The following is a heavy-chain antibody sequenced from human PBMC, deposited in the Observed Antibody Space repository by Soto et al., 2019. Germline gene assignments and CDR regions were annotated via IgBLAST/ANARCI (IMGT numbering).Heavy chain of an antibody. CDR2: IVVGSGNT. CDR1: GINFSRSG. Sequence: GGSGEVPWKGSGINFSRSGMQWGGQARGQRLEWIGWIVVGSGNTNYAQKFQERVTITSDMSTSTAYMEPSILRSEDTAVYYCAADPHRRPNNNWFDPWGQGTLVTVSS. J-gene: IGHJ5*02. CDR3: AADPHRRPNNNWFDP. V-gene: IGHV1-58*02. D-gene: IGHD2-8*01.